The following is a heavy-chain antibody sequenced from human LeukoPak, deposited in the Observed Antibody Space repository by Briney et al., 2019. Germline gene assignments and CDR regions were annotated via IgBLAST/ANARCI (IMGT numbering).Heavy chain of an antibody. V-gene: IGHV4-34*01. Sequence: SETLSLTCAVYSGSFSGYYWSWIRQPPGKGLEWIGEINHSGSTNYNPSLKSRVTISVDTSKNQSSLRLSSVTAAAAAVYYCARGGGIVATTTGPVWFDPWGQGTLVTVSS. D-gene: IGHD5-12*01. CDR1: SGSFSGYY. CDR3: ARGGGIVATTTGPVWFDP. CDR2: INHSGST. J-gene: IGHJ5*02.